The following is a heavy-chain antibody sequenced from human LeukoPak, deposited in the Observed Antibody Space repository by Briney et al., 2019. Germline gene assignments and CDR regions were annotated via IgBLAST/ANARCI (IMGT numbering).Heavy chain of an antibody. D-gene: IGHD6-13*01. V-gene: IGHV1-18*01. CDR1: GYTFTSYG. J-gene: IGHJ4*02. Sequence: GASVKVSCKASGYTFTSYGISWVRQAPGQGLEWMGWISAYNGNTNYAQKLQGRVTMTRDMSTSTVYMELSSLRSEDTAVYYCARGVAAAHSYYFDYWGQGTLVTVSS. CDR2: ISAYNGNT. CDR3: ARGVAAAHSYYFDY.